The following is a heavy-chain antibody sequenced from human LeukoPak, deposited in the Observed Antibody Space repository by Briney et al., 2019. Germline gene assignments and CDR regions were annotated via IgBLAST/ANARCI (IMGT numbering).Heavy chain of an antibody. V-gene: IGHV3-33*01. CDR2: IWHDGSNK. Sequence: PGRSLRLSCAASGFTFGSYGMHWVRQAPGKGLEWVAVIWHDGSNKIYADSVKGRFTISRDNSKNTLYRHLNSLRGEDTAVYYCARDQRGAWFDPWGQGTLVTVSS. J-gene: IGHJ5*02. CDR1: GFTFGSYG. CDR3: ARDQRGAWFDP. D-gene: IGHD6-25*01.